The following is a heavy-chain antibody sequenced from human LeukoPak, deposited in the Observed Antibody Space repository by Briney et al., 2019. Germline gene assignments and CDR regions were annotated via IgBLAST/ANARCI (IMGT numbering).Heavy chain of an antibody. Sequence: GGSLRLSCAASGFTFSSYWMSWVRQAPGKGLEWVANIKQDGSEKYYVDSVKGRFTISRDNAKNSLYLQMNSLRAEDTAVYYCARTYLLAAATEFDPWGQGTLVTVSS. V-gene: IGHV3-7*01. D-gene: IGHD6-13*01. J-gene: IGHJ5*02. CDR1: GFTFSSYW. CDR3: ARTYLLAAATEFDP. CDR2: IKQDGSEK.